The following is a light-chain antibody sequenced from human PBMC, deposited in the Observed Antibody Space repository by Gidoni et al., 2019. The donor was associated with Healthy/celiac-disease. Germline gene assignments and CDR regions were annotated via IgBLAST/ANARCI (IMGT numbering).Light chain of an antibody. CDR3: CSYAGSYTFYV. J-gene: IGLJ1*01. CDR2: EAT. Sequence: QSALTQPASVSGSPGQSITISCTGTSSDVGSFNLVSWYQQHPGKAPKLMIYEATKRPSGVSNRFSGSKSGNTASLTISGLQAEDEADYYCCSYAGSYTFYVFGTGTKVTVL. CDR1: SSDVGSFNL. V-gene: IGLV2-23*01.